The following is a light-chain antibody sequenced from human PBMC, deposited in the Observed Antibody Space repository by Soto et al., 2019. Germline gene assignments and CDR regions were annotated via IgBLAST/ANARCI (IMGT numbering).Light chain of an antibody. J-gene: IGKJ4*01. Sequence: EIVMTQSPATLSVSPGERATLSCRASQSVSSNLAWYQQKPAQAPRLLIYGASTRATGIPARFSGSGSGTEFTLTISSLQSEDFALYYCQQYNNWLTFGGGTKVEIK. CDR3: QQYNNWLT. V-gene: IGKV3-15*01. CDR1: QSVSSN. CDR2: GAS.